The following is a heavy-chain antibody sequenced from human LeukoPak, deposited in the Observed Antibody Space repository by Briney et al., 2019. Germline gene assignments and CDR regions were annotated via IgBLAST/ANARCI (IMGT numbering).Heavy chain of an antibody. CDR3: AKDIDRRGGGGLYSSSWSFDY. J-gene: IGHJ4*02. D-gene: IGHD6-13*01. V-gene: IGHV3-9*03. Sequence: GGSLRLSCAASGFTFDDYAMHWVRQAPGKGLEWVSGISWNSGSIGYADSVKGRFTISRDNAKNSLYLQMNSLRAEDMALYYCAKDIDRRGGGGLYSSSWSFDYWGQGTLVTVSS. CDR2: ISWNSGSI. CDR1: GFTFDDYA.